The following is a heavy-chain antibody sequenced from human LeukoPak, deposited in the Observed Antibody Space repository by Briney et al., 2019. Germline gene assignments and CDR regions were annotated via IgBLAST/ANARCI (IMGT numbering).Heavy chain of an antibody. J-gene: IGHJ4*02. CDR1: GFPFSSYS. D-gene: IGHD6-13*01. CDR3: ARSIPYGTTWYGRSDY. Sequence: QLGGSLRLSCAASGFPFSSYSMTWVRQAPGKGLEWVANIKLDGTTKFYVDSVKGRFTISRDNALNSLYLQMNSLRAEDTAIYYCARSIPYGTTWYGRSDYWGQGTLVTVSS. V-gene: IGHV3-7*03. CDR2: IKLDGTTK.